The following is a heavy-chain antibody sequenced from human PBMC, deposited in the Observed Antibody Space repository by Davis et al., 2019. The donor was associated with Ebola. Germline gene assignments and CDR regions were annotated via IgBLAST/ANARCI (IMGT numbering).Heavy chain of an antibody. CDR3: TGDGLMLPGVIDGFDI. CDR2: IIPIHGTP. D-gene: IGHD3-10*01. Sequence: SVQVSCKASGGTFQTNTINWVRQAPGQGLEWMGGIIPIHGTPSYAQKFQGRLTIVADESTSTSFMEVSGLRSDDTAVYFCTGDGLMLPGVIDGFDIWGQGTKVTVSS. V-gene: IGHV1-69*13. CDR1: GGTFQTNT. J-gene: IGHJ3*02.